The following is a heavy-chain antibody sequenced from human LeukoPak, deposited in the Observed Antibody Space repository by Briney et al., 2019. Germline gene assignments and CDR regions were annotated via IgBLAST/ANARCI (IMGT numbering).Heavy chain of an antibody. Sequence: KLQGRVTMTTDTSTSTAYMELRSLRSDDTAVYYCARDHGILTPSGTFDIWGQGTMVTVSS. CDR3: ARDHGILTPSGTFDI. V-gene: IGHV1-18*01. D-gene: IGHD3-9*01. J-gene: IGHJ3*02.